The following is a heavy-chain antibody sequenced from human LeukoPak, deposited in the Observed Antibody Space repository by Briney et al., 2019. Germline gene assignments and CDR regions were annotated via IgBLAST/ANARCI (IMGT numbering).Heavy chain of an antibody. CDR1: GYTFTGYY. Sequence: ASVKVSCKASGYTFTGYYMHWVRQAPGQGLEWMGWINPNSGGTNYAQKFQGRVTMTRDTSISTAYMELSRLRSDDTAVYYCARVGIRSGWLRWFDPWGQGTLVTVSS. CDR3: ARVGIRSGWLRWFDP. J-gene: IGHJ5*02. V-gene: IGHV1-2*02. D-gene: IGHD6-19*01. CDR2: INPNSGGT.